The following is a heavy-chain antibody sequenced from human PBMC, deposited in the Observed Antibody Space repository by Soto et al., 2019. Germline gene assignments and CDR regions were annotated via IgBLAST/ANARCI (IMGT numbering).Heavy chain of an antibody. V-gene: IGHV3-20*01. Sequence: EVQLVESGGGVVRPGGSLRLSCAASGFTFADYAMSWVRQAPGKGLEWVSGMNWGAERTHYADSVKGRFTISRDNAKNSLHMQMHSLKPEDTALYHSARDIDATDRTYSLYYSMDVWGRGTTVTVSS. J-gene: IGHJ6*03. D-gene: IGHD2-21*01. CDR1: GFTFADYA. CDR3: ARDIDATDRTYSLYYSMDV. CDR2: MNWGAERT.